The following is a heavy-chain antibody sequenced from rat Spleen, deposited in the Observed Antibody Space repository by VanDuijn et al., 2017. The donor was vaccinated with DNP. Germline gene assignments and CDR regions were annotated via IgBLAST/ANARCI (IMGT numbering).Heavy chain of an antibody. J-gene: IGHJ3*01. CDR2: ITYDGVGT. Sequence: EVQLMESGGGLVQPGRSLKLSCAGSGFTFSDYYMAWVRQAPAKGLEWVASITYDGVGTYYRDSVKGRFTISRDNSKNTQYLQMVSLRSEDTATYYCARQDWERFAYWGQGTLVTVSS. CDR3: ARQDWERFAY. D-gene: IGHD5-1*01. CDR1: GFTFSDYY. V-gene: IGHV5-7*01.